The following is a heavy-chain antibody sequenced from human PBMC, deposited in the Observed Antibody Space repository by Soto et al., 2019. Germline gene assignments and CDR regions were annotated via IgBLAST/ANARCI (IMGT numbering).Heavy chain of an antibody. CDR2: ISYDGSNK. J-gene: IGHJ6*03. D-gene: IGHD3-16*01. CDR1: GFTFSSYG. V-gene: IGHV3-30*18. Sequence: GGSLRLSCAASGFTFSSYGMHWVRQAPGKGLEWVAVISYDGSNKYYADSVKGRFTISRDNSKNTLYLQMNSLRAEDTAVYYCAKDGVMWGDMITFGGVYYYYYMDVWGKGTTVTVSS. CDR3: AKDGVMWGDMITFGGVYYYYYMDV.